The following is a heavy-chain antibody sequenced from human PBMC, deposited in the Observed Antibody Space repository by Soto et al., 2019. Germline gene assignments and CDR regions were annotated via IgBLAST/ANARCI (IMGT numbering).Heavy chain of an antibody. J-gene: IGHJ6*03. CDR2: INAGNGNT. CDR3: ARESQEFLEWLLWPYYYMDV. Sequence: ASVKVSCKASGYTFTSYAMHWVRQAPGQRLEWMGWINAGNGNTKYSQKFQGRVTITRDTSASTAYMELSSLRSEDTAVYYCARESQEFLEWLLWPYYYMDVWGKGTTVTVS. D-gene: IGHD3-3*01. V-gene: IGHV1-3*01. CDR1: GYTFTSYA.